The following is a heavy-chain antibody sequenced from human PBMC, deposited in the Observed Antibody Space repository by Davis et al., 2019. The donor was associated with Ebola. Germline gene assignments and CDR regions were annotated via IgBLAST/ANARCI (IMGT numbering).Heavy chain of an antibody. CDR3: ARQVIEQWLIRSYYYYYGMDV. J-gene: IGHJ6*02. V-gene: IGHV4-34*01. Sequence: SETLSLTCAVYGGSFSGYYWSWIRQPPGKGLEWIGEINHSGSTNYNPSLKSRVIISVDTSKNQFSLKLSSVTAADTAVYYCARQVIEQWLIRSYYYYYGMDVWGQGTTVTVSS. CDR1: GGSFSGYY. D-gene: IGHD6-19*01. CDR2: INHSGST.